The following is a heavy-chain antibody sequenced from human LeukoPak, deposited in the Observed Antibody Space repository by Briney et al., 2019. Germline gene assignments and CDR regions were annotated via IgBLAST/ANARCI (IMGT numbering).Heavy chain of an antibody. J-gene: IGHJ5*02. CDR1: GGSFSGYY. D-gene: IGHD3-22*01. V-gene: IGHV4-34*01. Sequence: SETLSLTCAVYGGSFSGYYWSWIRQPLGKGLEWIGEINHSGSTNYNPSLKSRVTISVDTSKNQFSLKLSSVTAADTAVYYCATSPGKPYYYDSSGYKKRGPNNWFDPWGQGTLVTVSS. CDR2: INHSGST. CDR3: ATSPGKPYYYDSSGYKKRGPNNWFDP.